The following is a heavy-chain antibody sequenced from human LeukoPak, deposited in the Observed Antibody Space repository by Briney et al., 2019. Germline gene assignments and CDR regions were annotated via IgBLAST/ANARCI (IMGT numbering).Heavy chain of an antibody. V-gene: IGHV1-46*01. CDR2: INPDGGST. D-gene: IGHD6-13*01. CDR1: GYTFTSYW. J-gene: IGHJ6*02. Sequence: ASVKVSCKASGYTFTSYWIQWVRQAPGQGLEWMGLINPDGGSTAYAHRFQGRVTMTRDTSTSTVYMELSSLRSEDTAVYYCARDPYSSSWYSYYYYGMDVWGQGTTVTVSS. CDR3: ARDPYSSSWYSYYYYGMDV.